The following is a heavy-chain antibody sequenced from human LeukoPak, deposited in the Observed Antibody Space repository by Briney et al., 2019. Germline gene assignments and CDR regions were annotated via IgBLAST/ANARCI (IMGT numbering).Heavy chain of an antibody. CDR1: GFTFGSYA. CDR3: ARGPSSAWSLGY. V-gene: IGHV3-7*01. D-gene: IGHD6-19*01. Sequence: GGSLRLSCTASGFTFGSYAMSWVRQAPGKGLEWVANIKQDGSEKYYVDSVKGRFTISRDNAKNSLYLQMNSLRAEDTAIYYCARGPSSAWSLGYWGQGALVTVSS. J-gene: IGHJ4*02. CDR2: IKQDGSEK.